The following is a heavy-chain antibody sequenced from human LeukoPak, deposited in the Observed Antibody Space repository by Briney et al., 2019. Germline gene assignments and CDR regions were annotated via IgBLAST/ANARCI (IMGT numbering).Heavy chain of an antibody. CDR2: ISAYNSNT. CDR3: ARRDSSSSYYYYGMDV. CDR1: GYTFTSYG. V-gene: IGHV1-18*01. D-gene: IGHD6-6*01. Sequence: ASVKVSCKASGYTFTSYGISWVRQAPGQGLEWMGWISAYNSNTNYAQKLQGRVTMTTDTSTSTAYMELRSLRSDDTAVYYCARRDSSSSYYYYGMDVWGQGTTVTVSS. J-gene: IGHJ6*02.